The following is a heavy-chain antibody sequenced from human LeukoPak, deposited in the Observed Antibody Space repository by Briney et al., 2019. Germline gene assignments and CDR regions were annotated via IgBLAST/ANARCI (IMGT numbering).Heavy chain of an antibody. CDR1: AYTFSTVN. Sequence: GASVKVSCRASAYTFSTVNINGVRQAPGQGLEWMGWINDYNGNTNYAQNLKDRVIMTADSSTNTAYMELRNLRSDDTALYYCARDRIPAAYPDSFDIWGKGTMVTVSS. J-gene: IGHJ3*02. D-gene: IGHD2-2*01. CDR2: INDYNGNT. CDR3: ARDRIPAAYPDSFDI. V-gene: IGHV1-18*01.